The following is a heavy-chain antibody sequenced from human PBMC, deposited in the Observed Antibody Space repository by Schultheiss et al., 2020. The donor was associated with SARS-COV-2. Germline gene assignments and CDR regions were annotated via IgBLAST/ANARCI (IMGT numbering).Heavy chain of an antibody. CDR3: AWGSYFDY. V-gene: IGHV3-48*04. CDR1: GGSISSSN. J-gene: IGHJ4*02. D-gene: IGHD3-16*01. CDR2: ISSSSSTI. Sequence: LSLTCAVSGGSISSSNWWSWVRQPPGKGLEWVSYISSSSSTIYYADSVKGRFTISRDNAKNSLYLQMNSLRAEDTAVYYCAWGSYFDYWGQGTLVTVSS.